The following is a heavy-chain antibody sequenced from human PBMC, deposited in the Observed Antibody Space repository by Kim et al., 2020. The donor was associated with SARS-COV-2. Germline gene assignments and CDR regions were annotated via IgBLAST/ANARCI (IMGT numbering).Heavy chain of an antibody. Sequence: GGSLRLSCAVSGFTFSGSTMYWVRQSSGKGLEWVGRIKTKASNYATQYTASMKGRFSISRDDSKNTAYLQMDSLKTEDTAVYFCFTEYGSRPWGQGTLVTVSS. CDR2: IKTKASNYAT. J-gene: IGHJ5*02. CDR3: FTEYGSRP. V-gene: IGHV3-73*01. CDR1: GFTFSGST. D-gene: IGHD3-10*01.